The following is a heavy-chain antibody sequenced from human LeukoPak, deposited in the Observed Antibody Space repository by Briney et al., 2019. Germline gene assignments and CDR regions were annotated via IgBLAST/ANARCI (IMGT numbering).Heavy chain of an antibody. J-gene: IGHJ2*01. Sequence: ASVKVSCKASGYTLTSHYMHWVRQAPGQGLEWMGIINPSGGSTSYAQKFQGRVTMTRDTSTSTVYMELSSLRSEDTAVYYCARGTYCSSTSCYNWYFDLWGRGTLVTVSS. CDR2: INPSGGST. V-gene: IGHV1-46*01. D-gene: IGHD2-2*01. CDR3: ARGTYCSSTSCYNWYFDL. CDR1: GYTLTSHY.